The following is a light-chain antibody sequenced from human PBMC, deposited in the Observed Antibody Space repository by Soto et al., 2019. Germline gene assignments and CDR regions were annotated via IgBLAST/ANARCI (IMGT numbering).Light chain of an antibody. CDR2: EVS. Sequence: QSALTQPPSASGSLGQSVTISCTGTSSDISDYNYVSWFQQHAGKAPKVMIYEVSQRPSGVPDRFSGSKSGNTASLTVSGLQAEDEADYYCGSYVGSKSFVFGGGTKLTVL. CDR1: SSDISDYNY. V-gene: IGLV2-8*01. CDR3: GSYVGSKSFV. J-gene: IGLJ3*02.